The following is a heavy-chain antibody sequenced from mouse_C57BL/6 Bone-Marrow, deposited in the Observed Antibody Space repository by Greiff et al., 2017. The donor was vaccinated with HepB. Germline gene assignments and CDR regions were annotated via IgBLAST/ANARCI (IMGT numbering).Heavy chain of an antibody. Sequence: EVKLMESGGGLVKPGGSLKLSCAASGFTFSSYAMSWVRQTPDKRLEWVATISDGGSYTYYPDNVKGGFTISRDNAKNNLYLQMSHLKSEDTAMYYCARDYYYGSTYYYAMDYWGQGTSVTVTS. CDR2: ISDGGSYT. J-gene: IGHJ4*01. CDR3: ARDYYYGSTYYYAMDY. V-gene: IGHV5-4*01. D-gene: IGHD1-1*01. CDR1: GFTFSSYA.